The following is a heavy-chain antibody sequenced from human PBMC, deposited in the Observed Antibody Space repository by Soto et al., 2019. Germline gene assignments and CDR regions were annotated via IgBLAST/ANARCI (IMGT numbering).Heavy chain of an antibody. D-gene: IGHD3-22*01. J-gene: IGHJ4*02. CDR3: ALDGRPDYYDSSGYNDY. CDR2: IIPIFGTA. Sequence: SVKVSCKASGGTFSSYSISWVRQAPGQGLEWMGGIIPIFGTANYAQKFQGRVTITADKSTSTAYMELSSLRSEDTAVYYCALDGRPDYYDSSGYNDYWGQGTLVTVSS. V-gene: IGHV1-69*06. CDR1: GGTFSSYS.